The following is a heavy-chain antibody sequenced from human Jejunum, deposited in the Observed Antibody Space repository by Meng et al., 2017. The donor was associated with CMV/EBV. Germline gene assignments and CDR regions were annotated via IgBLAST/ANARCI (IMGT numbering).Heavy chain of an antibody. CDR3: AREVDTSGFAGYFDY. Sequence: SGCTFSRDHRHWVRQAPGKGLEWVAGISDDGNSKYYADSVKGRFTISRDNSKKTLDLQMDSLRVEDTAVYYCAREVDTSGFAGYFDYGGQGTLVTVSS. V-gene: IGHV3-30-3*01. CDR1: GCTFSRDH. J-gene: IGHJ4*02. D-gene: IGHD3-22*01. CDR2: ISDDGNSK.